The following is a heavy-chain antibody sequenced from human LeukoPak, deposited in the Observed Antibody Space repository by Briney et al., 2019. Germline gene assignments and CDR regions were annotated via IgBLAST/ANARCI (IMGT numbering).Heavy chain of an antibody. V-gene: IGHV4-31*11. CDR2: IYDSGST. Sequence: PSETLSLTCAVYGGSFSGYCWSWIRQHPGKGLEWIAYIYDSGSTYSKPSLKSRVTISVDTSKNQFSLKLTSVTAADTAVYYCARGIVVKAFDIWAQGTMVTVSS. CDR1: GGSFSGYC. J-gene: IGHJ3*02. D-gene: IGHD3-22*01. CDR3: ARGIVVKAFDI.